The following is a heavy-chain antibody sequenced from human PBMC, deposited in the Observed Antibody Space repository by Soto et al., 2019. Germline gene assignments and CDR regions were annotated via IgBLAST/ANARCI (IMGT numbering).Heavy chain of an antibody. V-gene: IGHV4-38-2*02. J-gene: IGHJ4*01. CDR3: ARSAGIAVADLFDY. Sequence: SETLSLTCTVSSYSISSGFFWGWIRQTPGKAMEWIGSIFHTGSTYYTPSLKSRVTLSVDTSKNQFSLTMTSLTVADTAVYYCARSAGIAVADLFDYWGRGTLVTVSS. CDR1: SYSISSGFF. D-gene: IGHD6-19*01. CDR2: IFHTGST.